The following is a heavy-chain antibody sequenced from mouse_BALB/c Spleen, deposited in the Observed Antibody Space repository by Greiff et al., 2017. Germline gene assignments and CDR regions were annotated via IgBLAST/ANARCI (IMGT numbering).Heavy chain of an antibody. V-gene: IGHV2-9*02. CDR1: GFSLTSYG. J-gene: IGHJ4*01. CDR3: ARDAYDYDVYAMDY. Sequence: VKLEESGPGLVAPSQSLSITCTVSGFSLTSYGVHWVRQPPGKGLEWLGVIWAGGSTNYNSALMSRLSISKDNSKSQVFLKMNSLQTHDTAMYYCARDAYDYDVYAMDYWGQGTSVTVSS. D-gene: IGHD2-4*01. CDR2: IWAGGST.